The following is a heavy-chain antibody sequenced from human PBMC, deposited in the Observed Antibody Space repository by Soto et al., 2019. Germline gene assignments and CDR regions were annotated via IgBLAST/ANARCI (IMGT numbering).Heavy chain of an antibody. J-gene: IGHJ5*02. Sequence: GGSLRLSCAASGFTFSSYGMHWVRQAPGKGLEWVAVIWYDGSNKYYADSVKGRFTISRDNSKNTLYLQMNSLRAEDTAVYYCARDVRRGRGIAARPVGGWFDPWGQGTLVTVSS. CDR3: ARDVRRGRGIAARPVGGWFDP. D-gene: IGHD6-6*01. V-gene: IGHV3-33*01. CDR2: IWYDGSNK. CDR1: GFTFSSYG.